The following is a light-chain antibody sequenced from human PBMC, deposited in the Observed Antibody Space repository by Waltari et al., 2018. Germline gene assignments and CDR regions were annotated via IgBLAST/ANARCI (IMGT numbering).Light chain of an antibody. CDR1: QGVSSY. J-gene: IGKJ1*01. Sequence: SDRASQGVSSYLAWYQQRPGQAPRLLIYSAANRATGIPARFSGSGSGTDFTLTISSLEPEDFAVYYCQQRSDWPRTFGQGTKVEIK. V-gene: IGKV3-11*01. CDR2: SAA. CDR3: QQRSDWPRT.